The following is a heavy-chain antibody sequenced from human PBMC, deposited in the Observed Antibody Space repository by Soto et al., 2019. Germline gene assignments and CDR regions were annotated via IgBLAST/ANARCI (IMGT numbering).Heavy chain of an antibody. CDR3: ARARRCSGGSCYRGFDY. D-gene: IGHD2-15*01. J-gene: IGHJ4*02. CDR2: INAGNGNT. V-gene: IGHV1-3*01. CDR1: GYTFTSYA. Sequence: QVQLVQSGAEVKKPGASVKVSCKASGYTFTSYAMHWVRQAPGQRLEWMGWINAGNGNTKYSQKFQGRVTITRDTSASTAYMELSSLRSEDTAVYYCARARRCSGGSCYRGFDYWGQGTLVTVSS.